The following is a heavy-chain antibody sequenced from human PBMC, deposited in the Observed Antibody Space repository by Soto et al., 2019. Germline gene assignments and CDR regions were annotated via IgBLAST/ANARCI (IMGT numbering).Heavy chain of an antibody. CDR1: GFTFSSYW. V-gene: IGHV3-74*01. CDR2: INSDGSST. D-gene: IGHD2-15*01. J-gene: IGHJ6*02. CDR3: ARGLVARYYYYYGMDV. Sequence: EVQLVESGGGLVQPGGSLRLSCAASGFTFSSYWMHWVRQAPGKGLVWVSRINSDGSSTSYADSVKGRFTISRDNAKNTLYLQMNSLRAEDTAVYYCARGLVARYYYYYGMDVWGQATTVTVSS.